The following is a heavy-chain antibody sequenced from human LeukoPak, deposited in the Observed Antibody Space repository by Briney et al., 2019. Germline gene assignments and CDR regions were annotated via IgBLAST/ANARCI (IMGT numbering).Heavy chain of an antibody. V-gene: IGHV3-7*01. CDR3: ARPLMYYFGSETYYWFDP. J-gene: IGHJ5*02. Sequence: GGSLRLSCEASGFTFTTYWMGWVRQAPGKGLEWVASIKQDGSVKYYVDSVKGRFTISRDNAKNSLYLQMNSLRAEDTAMYYCARPLMYYFGSETYYWFDPWGQGTLVTVSS. D-gene: IGHD3-10*01. CDR2: IKQDGSVK. CDR1: GFTFTTYW.